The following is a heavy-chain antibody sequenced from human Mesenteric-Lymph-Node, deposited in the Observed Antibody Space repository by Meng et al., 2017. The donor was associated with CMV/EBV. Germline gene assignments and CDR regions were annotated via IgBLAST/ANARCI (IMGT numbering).Heavy chain of an antibody. D-gene: IGHD3-3*01. CDR2: INHSGST. CDR3: ARFTIFGAYYYYGMDV. V-gene: IGHV4-34*01. J-gene: IGHJ6*02. Sequence: SETLSLTCAVYGGSFSGYYWSWIHQPPGKGLEWIGEINHSGSTNYNPSLKSRVTISVDTSKNQFSLKLSSVTAADTAVYYCARFTIFGAYYYYGMDVWGQGTTVTVSS. CDR1: GGSFSGYY.